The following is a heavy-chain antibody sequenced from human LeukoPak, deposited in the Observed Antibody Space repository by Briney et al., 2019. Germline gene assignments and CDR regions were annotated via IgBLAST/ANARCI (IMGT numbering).Heavy chain of an antibody. V-gene: IGHV4-39*01. J-gene: IGHJ4*02. Sequence: ASETLSLTCTVSGGSISSSSYYWGWIRQPPGKGLEWIGSIYYSGSTYYNPSLKSRVTISVDTSKNQFSLKLSPVTAADTAVYYCARTPLWFGDQTDYWGQGTLVTVSS. D-gene: IGHD3-10*01. CDR2: IYYSGST. CDR3: ARTPLWFGDQTDY. CDR1: GGSISSSSYY.